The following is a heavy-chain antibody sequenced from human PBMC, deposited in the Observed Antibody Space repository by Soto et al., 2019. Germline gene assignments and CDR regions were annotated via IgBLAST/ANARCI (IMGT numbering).Heavy chain of an antibody. V-gene: IGHV2-5*02. CDR1: GFSLSTSGVG. CDR3: VPKGGGDRILDY. J-gene: IGHJ4*02. CDR2: IYWDDYK. Sequence: QITLKESGPALVKPTQTLTLTCTFSGFSLSTSGVGVGWIRQPPGEALEWLALIYWDDYKHFSPSLESRLTNTKDTPKNPGGLKMDKLDPVDPATYYCVPKGGGDRILDYWGQGTLVTVSS. D-gene: IGHD3-16*01.